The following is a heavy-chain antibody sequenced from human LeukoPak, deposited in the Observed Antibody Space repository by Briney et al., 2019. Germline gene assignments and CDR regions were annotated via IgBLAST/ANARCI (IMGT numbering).Heavy chain of an antibody. CDR2: INHSGST. CDR1: GGSFSGYY. Sequence: SETLSLTCAVYGGSFSGYYWSWIRQPPGKGLEWIGEINHSGSTNYNPSLKSRVTISVDTSKNQFSLKLSSVTAADTAVYYCARTAVDAAMDDDYYYYYMDVWGKGTTVTISS. D-gene: IGHD5-18*01. CDR3: ARTAVDAAMDDDYYYYYMDV. V-gene: IGHV4-34*01. J-gene: IGHJ6*03.